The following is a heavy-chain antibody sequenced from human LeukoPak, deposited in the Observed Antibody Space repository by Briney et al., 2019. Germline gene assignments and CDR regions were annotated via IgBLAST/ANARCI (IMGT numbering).Heavy chain of an antibody. J-gene: IGHJ1*01. CDR3: ARGTTVTTANFQH. CDR2: INHSGST. D-gene: IGHD4-17*01. CDR1: GGSFSGYY. Sequence: SETLSLTCAVYGGSFSGYYWSWIRQPPGKGLEWLGEINHSGSTNYNPSLKSRVTISVDTSKNQFSLKLSSVTAADTAVYYCARGTTVTTANFQHWGQGTLVTVSS. V-gene: IGHV4-34*01.